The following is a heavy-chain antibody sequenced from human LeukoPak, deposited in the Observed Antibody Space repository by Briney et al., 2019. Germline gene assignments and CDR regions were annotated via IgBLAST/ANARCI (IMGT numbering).Heavy chain of an antibody. CDR3: ASSRSNSYDSSGPQTFDY. D-gene: IGHD3-22*01. Sequence: ASVKVSCKASGGTFSSYAIGWVRQAPGQGLEWMGGIIPIFGTANYAQKFQGRVTITTDESTSTAYMELSSLRSEDTAVYYCASSRSNSYDSSGPQTFDYWGQGTLVTVSS. CDR1: GGTFSSYA. J-gene: IGHJ4*02. V-gene: IGHV1-69*05. CDR2: IIPIFGTA.